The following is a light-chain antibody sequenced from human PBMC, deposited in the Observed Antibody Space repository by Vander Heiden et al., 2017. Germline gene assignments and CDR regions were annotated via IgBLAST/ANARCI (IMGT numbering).Light chain of an antibody. CDR3: QKYYSTPWT. CDR1: QSVLYTSNNKYY. J-gene: IGKJ1*01. V-gene: IGKV4-1*01. Sequence: DILMTQSPDTLAVSPGERPSINCNSSQSVLYTSNNKYYLAWYHQTPGQTPKLLIYWPSTRQAGVPDRFSGSGSGTDFTLTISSLQAEDVAIYYCQKYYSTPWTFGQGTKVEIK. CDR2: WPS.